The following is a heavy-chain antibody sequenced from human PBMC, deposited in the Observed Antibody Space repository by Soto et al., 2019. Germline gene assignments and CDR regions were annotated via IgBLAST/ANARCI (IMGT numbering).Heavy chain of an antibody. CDR3: ARDLGGMDV. J-gene: IGHJ6*02. Sequence: QVQLVESGGGVVQPGRSLRLSCAASGFTFSSYGMHCVRQAPGKGLEWVAVIWYDGSNKYYADSVKGRFTISRDNSKNSLYMQMNSLIAEDTAVYYCARDLGGMDVWGQGTTVTVSS. CDR2: IWYDGSNK. CDR1: GFTFSSYG. V-gene: IGHV3-33*01.